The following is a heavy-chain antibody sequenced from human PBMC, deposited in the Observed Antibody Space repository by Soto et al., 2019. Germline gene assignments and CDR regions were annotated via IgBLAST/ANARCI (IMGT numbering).Heavy chain of an antibody. V-gene: IGHV3-48*02. Sequence: EVQLVESGGGLVQPGGSLRLSCAASGFTFSSYSMNWVRQAPGKGLEWVSYISSSSSTIYYADSVKGRFTSSRDNAKNWLYLQMNSLRDEDKAVYDCARYSGYAEWGQGTLVNVSS. D-gene: IGHD5-12*01. CDR1: GFTFSSYS. J-gene: IGHJ4*02. CDR3: ARYSGYAE. CDR2: ISSSSSTI.